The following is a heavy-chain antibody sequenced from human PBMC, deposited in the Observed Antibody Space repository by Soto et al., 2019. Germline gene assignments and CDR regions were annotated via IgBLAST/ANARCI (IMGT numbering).Heavy chain of an antibody. CDR1: GYSFTNYW. D-gene: IGHD6-13*01. CDR2: IHPGDSDT. J-gene: IGHJ5*02. CDR3: GRHNRYSSTGFGGWFDP. V-gene: IGHV5-51*01. Sequence: PGESLKISCQGSGYSFTNYWVGWVRQIPGRGLEWMGIIHPGDSDTRYSPFFQGQVTISADKSISTAYLQWSSLKASDTAMYYCGRHNRYSSTGFGGWFDPWGQGTLVTVSS.